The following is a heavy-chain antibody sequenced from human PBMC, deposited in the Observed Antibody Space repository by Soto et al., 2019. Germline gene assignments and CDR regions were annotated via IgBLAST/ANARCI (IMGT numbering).Heavy chain of an antibody. CDR2: ISGSGGST. V-gene: IGHV3-23*01. J-gene: IGHJ6*03. Sequence: EVQLLESGGGLVQPGGSLRLSCAASGFTFSSYAMSWVRQAPGKGLEWVSAISGSGGSTYYADSVKGRFTISRDNSKNTLYLQMNSLRAEDTAVYYCAKHGGMVRGVIRWLAYYYMDVWGKGTTVTVSS. CDR3: AKHGGMVRGVIRWLAYYYMDV. D-gene: IGHD3-10*01. CDR1: GFTFSSYA.